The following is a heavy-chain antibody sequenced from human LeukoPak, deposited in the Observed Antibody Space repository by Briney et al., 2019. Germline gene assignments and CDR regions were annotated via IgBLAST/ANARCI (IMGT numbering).Heavy chain of an antibody. J-gene: IGHJ4*02. V-gene: IGHV3-20*04. CDR2: INWNGGSR. D-gene: IGHD6-19*01. CDR3: AGGDRNGWYFDY. Sequence: PGGSLRLSCAASGFMLDDHGMSWVRHVAGKGLEWVSGINWNGGSRVYADSVKGRFTISRDNAKNSLYLQMNSLRAEDTALYYCAGGDRNGWYFDYWGPGILVTVSS. CDR1: GFMLDDHG.